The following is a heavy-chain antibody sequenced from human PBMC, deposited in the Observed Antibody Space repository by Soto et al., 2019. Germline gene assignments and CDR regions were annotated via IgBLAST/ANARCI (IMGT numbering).Heavy chain of an antibody. D-gene: IGHD3-10*01. J-gene: IGHJ2*01. CDR1: GYSFTSYG. V-gene: IGHV1-18*01. CDR2: ISAYNGNT. CDR3: ARETSGSYYKLDL. Sequence: QVQLAHSAAEVKKPGASVKVSCKASGYSFTSYGITWVRQAPGQGLEWMGWISAYNGNTKYAQNLQDRVTLTTDTATNTAYMELRSLTSDDTAVYYCARETSGSYYKLDLWGRGTLVTVPA.